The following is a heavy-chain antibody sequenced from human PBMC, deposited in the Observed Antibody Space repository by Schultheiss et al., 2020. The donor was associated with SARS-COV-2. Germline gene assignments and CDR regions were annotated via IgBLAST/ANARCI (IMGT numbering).Heavy chain of an antibody. CDR3: ARPKSQGSPYGMDV. Sequence: GGSLILSCVASGFTFSDYSMHWVRQAPGKGLEWVSWIDGSGHTYYADSVKGRFTVSRDNAKNSVSLQVDSLRVEDTALYYCARPKSQGSPYGMDVWGQGTTVTVSS. CDR1: GFTFSDYS. V-gene: IGHV3-69-1*01. J-gene: IGHJ6*02. CDR2: IDGSGHT.